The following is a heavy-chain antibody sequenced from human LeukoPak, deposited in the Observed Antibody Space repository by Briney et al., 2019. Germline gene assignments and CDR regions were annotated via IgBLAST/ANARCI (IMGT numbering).Heavy chain of an antibody. CDR3: ARAGIAAASPINP. V-gene: IGHV1-69*06. CDR1: GYTFTSYD. CDR2: IIPIFGTA. J-gene: IGHJ5*02. Sequence: GASVKVSCKASGYTFTSYDINWVRQATGQGLEWMGGIIPIFGTANYAQKFQGRVTITADKSTSTAYMELSSLRSEDTAVYYCARAGIAAASPINPWGQGTLVTVSS. D-gene: IGHD6-13*01.